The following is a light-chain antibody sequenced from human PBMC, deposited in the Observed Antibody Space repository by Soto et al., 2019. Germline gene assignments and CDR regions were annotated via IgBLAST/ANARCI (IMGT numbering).Light chain of an antibody. Sequence: EIVLTQSPGTLSLSPGERATLSCRASQSVSSSYLAWYQQKPGQAPRLLIYGASSRATGIPDRFSGSGSGTVFTLTISRLEPVDFAVYYCQQYGSSPWYTFGQGTKLEIK. V-gene: IGKV3-20*01. CDR2: GAS. CDR3: QQYGSSPWYT. CDR1: QSVSSSY. J-gene: IGKJ2*01.